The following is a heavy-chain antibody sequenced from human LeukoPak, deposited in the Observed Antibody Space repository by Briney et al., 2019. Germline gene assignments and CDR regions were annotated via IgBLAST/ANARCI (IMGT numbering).Heavy chain of an antibody. CDR2: INTNSGGT. CDR3: ARGYPNYYGP. J-gene: IGHJ3*01. CDR1: GNTFTDYY. D-gene: IGHD3-10*01. Sequence: GASVKVSCKASGNTFTDYYSHWVRQAPGQGLEWVGWINTNSGGTRYAQKFQGRVTMTRDTSISTAYLELSGLTSDDTAVYYCARGYPNYYGPWGQGTTVTVSS. V-gene: IGHV1-2*02.